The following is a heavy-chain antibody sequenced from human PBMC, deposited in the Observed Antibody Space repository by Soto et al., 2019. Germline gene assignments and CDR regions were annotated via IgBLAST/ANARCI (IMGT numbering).Heavy chain of an antibody. J-gene: IGHJ4*02. CDR2: MFYGGTA. CDR3: ARNRGYYVSDY. Sequence: QVQLQESGPGLVKPSETLSLTCNVSGASITSHYWTWIRQSPGKGLEWIVYMFYGGTANYNPSLRGRVTISLDTSKNQFSLKLSSVTAADTSVYYCARNRGYYVSDYWGQGTLVTVSS. V-gene: IGHV4-59*08. CDR1: GASITSHY. D-gene: IGHD1-26*01.